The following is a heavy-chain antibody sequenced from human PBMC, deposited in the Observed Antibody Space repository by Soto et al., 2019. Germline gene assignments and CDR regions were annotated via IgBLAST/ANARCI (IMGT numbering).Heavy chain of an antibody. V-gene: IGHV1-3*01. CDR2: INAGNGDT. CDR3: ARAISGYVT. Sequence: QVQLVQSGAEMKKPGASVKLSCKTSGINYNTYAIHWVRQAPGQGLEWMGWINAGNGDTRYSQNFQGRVTLTRDTSASTFYMDLYSLKSEDTGVYYCARAISGYVTWGQGTLVTVSS. D-gene: IGHD5-12*01. J-gene: IGHJ4*02. CDR1: GINYNTYA.